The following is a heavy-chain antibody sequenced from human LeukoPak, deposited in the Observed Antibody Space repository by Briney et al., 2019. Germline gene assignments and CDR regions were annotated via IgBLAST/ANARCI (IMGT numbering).Heavy chain of an antibody. J-gene: IGHJ5*02. Sequence: SETLSLTCTVSDGAIAGYSWSWIRQAPGKGLEWICYIYYSGDTNYNPSLQSRVTVSVDTYKNQFSLKLTSVSAADTAVYYCVRGPYGSGISNWFDPWGQGTLVTVSP. V-gene: IGHV4-59*01. CDR1: DGAIAGYS. D-gene: IGHD3-10*01. CDR2: IYYSGDT. CDR3: VRGPYGSGISNWFDP.